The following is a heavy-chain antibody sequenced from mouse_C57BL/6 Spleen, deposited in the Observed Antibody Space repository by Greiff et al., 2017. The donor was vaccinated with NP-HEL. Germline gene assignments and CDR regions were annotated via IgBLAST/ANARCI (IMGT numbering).Heavy chain of an antibody. D-gene: IGHD1-2*01. CDR1: GYTFTSYW. CDR2: INPSNGGT. Sequence: QVQLQQSGTELVKPGASVKLSCKASGYTFTSYWMHWVKQRPGQGLEWIGNINPSNGGTNYNEKFKSKATLTVDKSSSTAYMQLSSLTSEDSAVYYCARGFTTAEYFDVWGTGTTVTVSS. V-gene: IGHV1-53*01. J-gene: IGHJ1*03. CDR3: ARGFTTAEYFDV.